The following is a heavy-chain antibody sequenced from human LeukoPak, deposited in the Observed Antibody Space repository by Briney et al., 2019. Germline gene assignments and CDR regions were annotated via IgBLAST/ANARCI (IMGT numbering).Heavy chain of an antibody. CDR3: ARGIESYGDYGY. CDR2: MYNSGST. D-gene: IGHD4-17*01. V-gene: IGHV4-59*01. Sequence: SKTLSLTCTVSGGSISGSYWSWIRQPPGKGLEWIAYMYNSGSTNYNPSLKSRVTISIDTSKNQFSLKLSSLTAADTAIYYCARGIESYGDYGYWGQGILVTVSS. J-gene: IGHJ4*02. CDR1: GGSISGSY.